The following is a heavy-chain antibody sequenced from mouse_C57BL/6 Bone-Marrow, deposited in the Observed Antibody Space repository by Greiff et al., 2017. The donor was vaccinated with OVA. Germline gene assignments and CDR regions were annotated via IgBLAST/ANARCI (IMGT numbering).Heavy chain of an antibody. CDR3: ASLYYGSSYRTCAY. CDR2: IYPGSGST. CDR1: GYTFTSYW. D-gene: IGHD1-1*01. J-gene: IGHJ3*01. V-gene: IGHV1-55*01. Sequence: VQLQQPGAELVKPGASVKMSCKASGYTFTSYWITWVKQRPGQGLEWIGDIYPGSGSTNYNEKFKSKATLTVDTSSSTAYMQLSSLTSEDSAVYDCASLYYGSSYRTCAYWGQGTLVTVSA.